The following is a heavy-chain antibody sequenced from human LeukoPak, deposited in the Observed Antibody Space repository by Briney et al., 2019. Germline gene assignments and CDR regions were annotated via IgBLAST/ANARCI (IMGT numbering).Heavy chain of an antibody. J-gene: IGHJ5*02. CDR1: GCTFSSYA. Sequence: GGSLRLSCAASGCTFSSYAMSWVRQPPGKGLEWVSAISGSGGSTYYADSVKGRFTISRDNSKNTLYLQMNSLRAEDTAVYYCAKDRLGVVAATFWFDPWGQGTLVTVSS. V-gene: IGHV3-23*01. D-gene: IGHD2-15*01. CDR3: AKDRLGVVAATFWFDP. CDR2: ISGSGGST.